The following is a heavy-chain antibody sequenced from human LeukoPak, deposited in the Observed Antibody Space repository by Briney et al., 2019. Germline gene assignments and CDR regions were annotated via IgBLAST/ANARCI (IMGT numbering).Heavy chain of an antibody. Sequence: ASVKVSCRASGYTFTSYDINWVRQATGQGLEWMGWMNPSNGNSDYIEKFQGRLTMTRDTSISTAYMELSNLRSDDTAVYYCTSRNSYGYGEDYWGQGTLVTVS. J-gene: IGHJ4*02. CDR3: TSRNSYGYGEDY. V-gene: IGHV1-8*01. CDR2: MNPSNGNS. CDR1: GYTFTSYD. D-gene: IGHD5-18*01.